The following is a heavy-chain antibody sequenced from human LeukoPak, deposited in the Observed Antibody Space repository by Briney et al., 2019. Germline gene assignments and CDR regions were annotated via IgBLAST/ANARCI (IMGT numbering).Heavy chain of an antibody. CDR1: GYTFTSYD. Sequence: GASVKVSCKASGYTFTSYDINWVRQAPGQGREWMGRIIPILGIANYAQKFQGRVTITADKSTSTAYMELSSLRSEDTAVYYCARDRGYSYGPTYYYYGMDVWGQGTTVTVSS. CDR2: IIPILGIA. D-gene: IGHD5-18*01. CDR3: ARDRGYSYGPTYYYYGMDV. J-gene: IGHJ6*02. V-gene: IGHV1-69*04.